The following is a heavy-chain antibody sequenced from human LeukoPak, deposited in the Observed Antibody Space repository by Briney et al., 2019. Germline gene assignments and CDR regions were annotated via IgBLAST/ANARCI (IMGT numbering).Heavy chain of an antibody. CDR1: GFTFGDYA. V-gene: IGHV3-23*01. J-gene: IGHJ3*02. Sequence: PGGSLRLSCTASGFTFGDYALSWVRQAPGKGLEWVSAISGSGGSTHYADSVKGRFTISRDNSKNTLYLQMNSLRAEDTAVYYCAKRYSTSLAFDIWGQGTMVSVSS. CDR2: ISGSGGST. D-gene: IGHD6-13*01. CDR3: AKRYSTSLAFDI.